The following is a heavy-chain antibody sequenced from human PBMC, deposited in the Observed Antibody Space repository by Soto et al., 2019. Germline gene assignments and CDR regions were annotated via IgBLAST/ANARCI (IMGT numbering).Heavy chain of an antibody. D-gene: IGHD2-2*01. J-gene: IGHJ5*02. V-gene: IGHV4-59*12. CDR3: AKERGTSPYRHWGFDP. CDR1: GGSTSSYY. Sequence: PSETLSLTCTVSGGSTSSYYWSWIRQPPGKGLEWIGYIYYSGSTNYNPSLKSRVTISVDTSKNQFSLKLSSVTAADTAVYYCAKERGTSPYRHWGFDPWGQGTLVTVSS. CDR2: IYYSGST.